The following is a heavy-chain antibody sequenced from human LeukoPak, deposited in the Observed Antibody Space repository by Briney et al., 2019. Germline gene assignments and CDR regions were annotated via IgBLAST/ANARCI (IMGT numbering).Heavy chain of an antibody. Sequence: SETLSLTCTVSGGSISSYYWSWIRQPPGKGLEWIGYIYYSGSTNYNPSLKSRVTISVDTSKNQFSLKLSSVTAADTAVYYCARRDSSSWYEFDYWGQGTLVTVSS. CDR1: GGSISSYY. J-gene: IGHJ4*02. D-gene: IGHD6-13*01. V-gene: IGHV4-59*01. CDR3: ARRDSSSWYEFDY. CDR2: IYYSGST.